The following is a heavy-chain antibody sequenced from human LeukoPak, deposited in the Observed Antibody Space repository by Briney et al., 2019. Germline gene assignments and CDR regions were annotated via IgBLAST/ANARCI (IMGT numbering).Heavy chain of an antibody. D-gene: IGHD6-19*01. Sequence: KXXXWIGSIYYSGSTYYNPSLKSRVTISVDTSKNQFSLKLSSVTAADTAVYYCARIAVAGEHFDYWGQGTLVTVSS. CDR3: ARIAVAGEHFDY. V-gene: IGHV4-39*01. J-gene: IGHJ4*02. CDR2: IYYSGST.